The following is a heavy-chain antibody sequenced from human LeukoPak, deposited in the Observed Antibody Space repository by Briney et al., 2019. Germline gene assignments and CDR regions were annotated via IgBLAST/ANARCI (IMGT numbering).Heavy chain of an antibody. V-gene: IGHV1-69*05. Sequence: KFPCKASEATFTSYPTNWFRKPPGQGLGGMGGTTLTFGTANYAQRFQGRVTITTDESTSSAYMELSSLRSEDTAVYYCARGACSSTSCYTGIRFDPWGQGTLVTVSS. D-gene: IGHD2-2*02. CDR2: TTLTFGTA. CDR3: ARGACSSTSCYTGIRFDP. CDR1: EATFTSYP. J-gene: IGHJ5*02.